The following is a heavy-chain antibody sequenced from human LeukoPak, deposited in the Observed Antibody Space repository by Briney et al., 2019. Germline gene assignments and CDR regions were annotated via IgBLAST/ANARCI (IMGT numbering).Heavy chain of an antibody. CDR3: ARRKPGIAVAGPQDY. CDR1: GFTFSSYA. D-gene: IGHD6-19*01. V-gene: IGHV3-30-3*01. Sequence: GGSLRLSCAASGFTFSSYAMHWVRQAPGKGLEWVAVISYDGSNKYYADSVKGRFTISRDNSKNTLYLQMNSLRAEDTAVYYCARRKPGIAVAGPQDYWGQGTLVTVSS. CDR2: ISYDGSNK. J-gene: IGHJ4*02.